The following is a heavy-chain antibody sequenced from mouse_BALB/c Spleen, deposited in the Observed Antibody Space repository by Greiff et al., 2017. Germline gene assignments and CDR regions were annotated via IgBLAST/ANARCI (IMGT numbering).Heavy chain of an antibody. Sequence: EVQVVESGGGLVQPGGSLKLSCAASGFTFSSYGMSWVRQTPDKRLELVATINSNGGSTYYPDSVKGRFTISRDNAKNTLYLQMSSLKSEDTAMYYCARDLPSYAMDYWGQGTSVTVSS. CDR3: ARDLPSYAMDY. CDR2: INSNGGST. D-gene: IGHD6-1*01. J-gene: IGHJ4*01. V-gene: IGHV5-6-3*01. CDR1: GFTFSSYG.